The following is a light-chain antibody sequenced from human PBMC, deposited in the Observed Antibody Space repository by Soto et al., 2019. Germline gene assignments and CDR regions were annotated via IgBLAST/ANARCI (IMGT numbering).Light chain of an antibody. V-gene: IGKV3-11*01. J-gene: IGKJ1*01. CDR3: QQRSSWPRT. CDR2: DAS. Sequence: EIVLTQSPATLSLSPGERATLSCRASQSVSSYLAWYQQKAGQGPRLLIYDASNRATGIPARFSGSGSGTDFTLTISRLKPEDFAVYYCQQRSSWPRTFGLGTKVEI. CDR1: QSVSSY.